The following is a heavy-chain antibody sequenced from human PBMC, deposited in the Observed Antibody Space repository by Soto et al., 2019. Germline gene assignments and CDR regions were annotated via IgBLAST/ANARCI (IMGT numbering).Heavy chain of an antibody. Sequence: QVQLQESGPGLVKPSETLSLTCTVSGGSISSYYWSWIRQPPGKGLEWIGYIYSSGSSNYNPSLKCRVTISVDTSKNQSSLKLSSVTAADTAVYYCARRWGTYFDYWGQGTLVTVSS. V-gene: IGHV4-59*01. D-gene: IGHD7-27*01. J-gene: IGHJ4*02. CDR3: ARRWGTYFDY. CDR2: IYSSGSS. CDR1: GGSISSYY.